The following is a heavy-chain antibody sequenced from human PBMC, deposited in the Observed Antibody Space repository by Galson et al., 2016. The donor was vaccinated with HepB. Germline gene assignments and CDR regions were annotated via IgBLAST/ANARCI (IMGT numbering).Heavy chain of an antibody. CDR1: GYTFTNYG. CDR3: ARGGAGITGTPDY. Sequence: SVKVSCKASGYTFTNYGITWVRQAPGQGLQWMGWISAYNGRTNYAQKFQGRVTMTTDTSTDTAYMDLRSLRSDDTAVYYCARGGAGITGTPDYWGQGTLVTVSS. V-gene: IGHV1-18*01. CDR2: ISAYNGRT. J-gene: IGHJ4*02. D-gene: IGHD1-7*01.